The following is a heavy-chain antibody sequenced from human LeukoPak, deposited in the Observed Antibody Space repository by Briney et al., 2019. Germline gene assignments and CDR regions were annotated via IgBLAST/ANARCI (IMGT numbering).Heavy chain of an antibody. J-gene: IGHJ3*02. V-gene: IGHV3-7*01. CDR1: GFTFSTYW. CDR3: ASLIWGGGFDI. CDR2: IKQDGSEI. D-gene: IGHD3-16*01. Sequence: GGSLRLSCIASGFTFSTYWMSWVRQAQGKGLEWVANIKQDGSEIYYVDSVKGRFTISRDNAKNSLYLQMNNLRSEDTAVYYCASLIWGGGFDIWGQGTMVTVSS.